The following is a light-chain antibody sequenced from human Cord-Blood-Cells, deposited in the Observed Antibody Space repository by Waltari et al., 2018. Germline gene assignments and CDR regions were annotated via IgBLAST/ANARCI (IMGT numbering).Light chain of an antibody. CDR1: SSDVGRYNL. V-gene: IGLV2-23*01. J-gene: IGLJ2*01. Sequence: QSALTQPASVSGSPGQSITISCTGPSSDVGRYNLVSSYQQHPGKAPKLMIYEGSKRPSGVSNRFSGSKSGNTASLTISGLQAEDEADYYCCSYAGSSTFVVFGGGTKLTVL. CDR2: EGS. CDR3: CSYAGSSTFVV.